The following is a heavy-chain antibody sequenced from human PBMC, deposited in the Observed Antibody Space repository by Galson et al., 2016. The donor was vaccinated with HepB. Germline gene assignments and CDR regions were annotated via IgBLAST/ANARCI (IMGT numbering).Heavy chain of an antibody. D-gene: IGHD1-26*01. Sequence: QSGAEVKKPGESLKISCKASGYWFTSFWIGWVRQMPGKGLEWMGNISPRDSDTRYSPSFQGQVTISADKSISTAYLQWASLKASDTAMYFCARSLIGGATGGAFDIWGPGTRVTVSP. CDR1: GYWFTSFW. J-gene: IGHJ3*02. V-gene: IGHV5-51*01. CDR2: ISPRDSDT. CDR3: ARSLIGGATGGAFDI.